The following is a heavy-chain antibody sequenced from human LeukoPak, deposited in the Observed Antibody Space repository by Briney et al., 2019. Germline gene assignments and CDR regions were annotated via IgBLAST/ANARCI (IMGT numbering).Heavy chain of an antibody. D-gene: IGHD1-26*01. J-gene: IGHJ4*02. CDR2: ISYDGSNK. V-gene: IGHV3-30-3*01. CDR3: AREELQKDYGY. CDR1: GFTFSSYA. Sequence: PGGSLRLSCAASGFTFSSYAMHWVRQAPGKGLEWVAVISYDGSNKYYADSVKGRFTISRDNAKNTLYLQMNSLRAEDTAVYYCAREELQKDYGYWGQGTLVTVSS.